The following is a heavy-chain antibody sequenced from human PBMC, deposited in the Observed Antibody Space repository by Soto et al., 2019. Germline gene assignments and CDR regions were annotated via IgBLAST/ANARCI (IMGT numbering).Heavy chain of an antibody. CDR1: GFTFTSDS. Sequence: GGSLRLSCATSGFTFTSDSMHWVRQAPGKGLEWVSSISSSSRYIYYADSVKGRFTISRDNAKNSLYLQMNSLRAEDTAVYYCARSGYCSITSCPALGAFDNWGQGTRVTVSS. CDR3: ARSGYCSITSCPALGAFDN. D-gene: IGHD2-2*03. CDR2: ISSSSRYI. J-gene: IGHJ3*02. V-gene: IGHV3-21*01.